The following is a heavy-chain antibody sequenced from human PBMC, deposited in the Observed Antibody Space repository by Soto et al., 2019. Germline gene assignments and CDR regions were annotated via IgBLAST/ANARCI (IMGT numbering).Heavy chain of an antibody. CDR2: ITYSRDT. D-gene: IGHD5-12*01. CDR1: VGSVVRGAYY. J-gene: IGHJ3*01. Sequence: TETLSLTPILPVGSVVRGAYYRRLNRQPPESALEWIGYITYSRDTNYNSSLKSRVTISVDRSRNRFSLKLTSGTAADTAFYYCARHDYADRTFDLWGQGTKVTVSS. CDR3: ARHDYADRTFDL. V-gene: IGHV4-61*08.